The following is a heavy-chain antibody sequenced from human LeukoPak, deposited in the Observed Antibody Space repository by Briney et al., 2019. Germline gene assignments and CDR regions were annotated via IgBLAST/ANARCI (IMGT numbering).Heavy chain of an antibody. V-gene: IGHV3-48*03. D-gene: IGHD3-10*01. CDR1: GFTFSGYE. J-gene: IGHJ4*02. CDR2: ISISGTNI. CDR3: ARGSNTYGSGSPSPDY. Sequence: GGSLRLSCAASGFTFSGYEMNWVRQAPGKGLEWVSYISISGTNILYADSVKGRFTISRDNSRTSLYLQMNSLRAEDTAVYYCARGSNTYGSGSPSPDYWGQGTLVTVSS.